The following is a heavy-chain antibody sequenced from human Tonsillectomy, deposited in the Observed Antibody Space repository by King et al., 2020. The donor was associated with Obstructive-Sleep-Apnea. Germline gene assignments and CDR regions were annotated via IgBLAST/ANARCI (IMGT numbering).Heavy chain of an antibody. Sequence: VQLVESGGGLVKPGGSLRLSCAASGFTFSDYYMSWIRQAPGKGLEWVSYISSSSSYTNYADSVKGRFTISRDNTKNSLCLQMNSLRAEDTAVYYCARAAITMIVVAGDAFDIWGQGTMVTVSS. D-gene: IGHD3-22*01. CDR3: ARAAITMIVVAGDAFDI. V-gene: IGHV3-11*06. J-gene: IGHJ3*02. CDR1: GFTFSDYY. CDR2: ISSSSSYT.